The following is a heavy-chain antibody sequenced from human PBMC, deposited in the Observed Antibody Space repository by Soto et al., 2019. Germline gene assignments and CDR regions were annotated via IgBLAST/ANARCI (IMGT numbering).Heavy chain of an antibody. CDR1: GGSISSGGYY. Sequence: SETLSLTCTVSGGSISSGGYYWSWIRQHPGKGLEWIGYIYYSGSTYYNPSLKSRVTISVDTSKNQFSLKLSSVTAADTAVYYCARAHITIFGVVGYNWFDPWGQGTLVTVSS. CDR3: ARAHITIFGVVGYNWFDP. CDR2: IYYSGST. J-gene: IGHJ5*02. D-gene: IGHD3-3*01. V-gene: IGHV4-31*03.